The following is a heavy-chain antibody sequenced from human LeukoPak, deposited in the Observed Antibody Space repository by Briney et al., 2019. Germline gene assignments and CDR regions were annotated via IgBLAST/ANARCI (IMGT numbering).Heavy chain of an antibody. CDR2: IYYSGST. CDR1: GGSISSYY. CDR3: LARIAGFDY. V-gene: IGHV4-59*01. Sequence: SETLSLTCTLSGGSISSYYWSWIRQPPGKGLEWIGYIYYSGSTNYNPSLKSRVTISVDTSKNQFSLKLSSVTAADTAVYYCLARIAGFDYWGQGTLVTVSS. J-gene: IGHJ4*02. D-gene: IGHD2-21*01.